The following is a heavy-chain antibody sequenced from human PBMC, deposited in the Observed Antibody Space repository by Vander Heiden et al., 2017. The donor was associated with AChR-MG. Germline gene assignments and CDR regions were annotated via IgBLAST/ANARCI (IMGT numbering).Heavy chain of an antibody. CDR3: ARDFGVEIAGLVDY. CDR2: ISSSSSYI. V-gene: IGHV3-21*01. D-gene: IGHD6-19*01. Sequence: EVQLVESGGGLVKPGGSLRLSCAASGFTLSSYSMNWVRQAPGKGLEWVSSISSSSSYIYYADSVKGRFTISRDNAKNSLYLQMNSLRAEDTAVYYCARDFGVEIAGLVDYWGQGTLVTVSS. CDR1: GFTLSSYS. J-gene: IGHJ4*02.